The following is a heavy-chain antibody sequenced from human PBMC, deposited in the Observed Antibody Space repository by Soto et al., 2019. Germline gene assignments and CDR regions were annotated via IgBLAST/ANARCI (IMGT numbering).Heavy chain of an antibody. J-gene: IGHJ4*02. V-gene: IGHV3-23*01. CDR3: AKDRHYGSGTYSDSYLDY. CDR1: GFTFNSYA. Sequence: EVQLLESGGGLVQPGGSLRLSCGGSGFTFNSYAMTCVRQAPGEGLEWVSAISGSGGTTYYANSVKGRITISRDQSKVTLYPQMNSLRAEDSAIYYCAKDRHYGSGTYSDSYLDYWGQGTLVTVSS. D-gene: IGHD3-10*01. CDR2: ISGSGGTT.